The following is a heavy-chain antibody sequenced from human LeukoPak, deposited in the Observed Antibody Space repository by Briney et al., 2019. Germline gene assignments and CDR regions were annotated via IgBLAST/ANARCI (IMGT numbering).Heavy chain of an antibody. V-gene: IGHV3-30*02. D-gene: IGHD4-17*01. CDR2: IRHDGSEK. J-gene: IGHJ4*02. CDR1: GFTFSSYG. Sequence: GGSLRLSCAASGFTFSSYGMHWVRQAPGNGLEWVAFIRHDGSEKHYADSGKGRFIISRDNSENTLFLQMNSLRAGDTAVYYCAKNREPSGDYAGAFDFWGQGTLVTVSS. CDR3: AKNREPSGDYAGAFDF.